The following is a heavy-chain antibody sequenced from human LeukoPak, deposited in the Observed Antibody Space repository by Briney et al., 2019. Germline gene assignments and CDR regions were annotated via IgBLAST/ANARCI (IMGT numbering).Heavy chain of an antibody. CDR3: ARERLWLGDRAFDI. Sequence: GGSLRLSCAASGFTFSSYWMSWVRQAPGKGLEWVANIKQDGSEKYYVDSEKGRFTISRDNAKNSLYLQMNSLRAEDTAVYYCARERLWLGDRAFDIWGQGTMVTVSS. CDR2: IKQDGSEK. CDR1: GFTFSSYW. V-gene: IGHV3-7*01. D-gene: IGHD5-18*01. J-gene: IGHJ3*02.